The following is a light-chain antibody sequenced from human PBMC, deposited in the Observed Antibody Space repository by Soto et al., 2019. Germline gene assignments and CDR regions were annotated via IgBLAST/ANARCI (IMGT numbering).Light chain of an antibody. Sequence: EIVLTQSPGTLSLSPGERATLSCRASQSVSSGYLAWYQQKPGQAPRLLIYGTSSRSTGIPDRFSGSGSGTDFTFTISRLEPEDFAVYYCQQHGSSPGTFGQGTKVDIK. CDR2: GTS. CDR1: QSVSSGY. CDR3: QQHGSSPGT. V-gene: IGKV3-20*01. J-gene: IGKJ1*01.